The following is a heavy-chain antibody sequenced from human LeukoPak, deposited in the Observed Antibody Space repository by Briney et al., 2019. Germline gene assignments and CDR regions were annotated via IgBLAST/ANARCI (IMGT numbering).Heavy chain of an antibody. CDR1: GFTFSSYW. CDR2: ISPDGSST. Sequence: GGSLRLSCAASGFTFSSYWMHWVRHVPGKGLVWVSRISPDGSSTSYADSVKGRFTISRDNAKNTLYLQMNSLRAEDTAVYYCGRALVVSGSDVGLDHWGQGTLVTVS. J-gene: IGHJ4*02. V-gene: IGHV3-74*01. CDR3: GRALVVSGSDVGLDH. D-gene: IGHD5-12*01.